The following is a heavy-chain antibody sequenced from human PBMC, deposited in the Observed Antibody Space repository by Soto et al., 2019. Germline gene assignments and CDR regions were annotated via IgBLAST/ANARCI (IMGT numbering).Heavy chain of an antibody. V-gene: IGHV4-34*01. J-gene: IGHJ6*02. CDR2: INHSGST. CDR3: ARDRRGSYYYYGMDV. D-gene: IGHD1-26*01. CDR1: GGSFSGCY. Sequence: SETLSLTCAVYGGSFSGCYWSWIRQPPGKGLEWIGEINHSGSTNYNPSLKSRVTISVDTSKNQFSLKLSSVTAADTAVYYCARDRRGSYYYYGMDVWGQGTTVTVSS.